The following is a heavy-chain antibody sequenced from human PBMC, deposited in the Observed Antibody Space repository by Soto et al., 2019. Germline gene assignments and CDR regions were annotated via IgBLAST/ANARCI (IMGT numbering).Heavy chain of an antibody. Sequence: ASVKVSCKASGYTFTSYGISWVRLAPGQGLEWMGWISAYNGNTNYAQKLQGRVTMTTDTSTSTAYMELRSLRSDDTAVYYCARDRTIYLTYYFDYWGQGTLVTVSS. V-gene: IGHV1-18*01. CDR3: ARDRTIYLTYYFDY. CDR1: GYTFTSYG. D-gene: IGHD3-9*01. CDR2: ISAYNGNT. J-gene: IGHJ4*02.